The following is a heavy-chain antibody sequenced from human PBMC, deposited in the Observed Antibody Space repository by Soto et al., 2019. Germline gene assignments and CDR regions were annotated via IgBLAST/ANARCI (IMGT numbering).Heavy chain of an antibody. CDR1: GLTFGDYE. J-gene: IGHJ3*02. Sequence: QVQLVESGGGLVQPGGSLRLSCAASGLTFGDYEMSWIRQAAGKGPEWVSFLSRSGNKIYYADSVKGRFSISRDNAENSLYLQMESLRVEDTAPYFCARSSGWYEAEAFDMWGQGKMVTVS. CDR3: ARSSGWYEAEAFDM. CDR2: LSRSGNKI. D-gene: IGHD6-19*01. V-gene: IGHV3-11*01.